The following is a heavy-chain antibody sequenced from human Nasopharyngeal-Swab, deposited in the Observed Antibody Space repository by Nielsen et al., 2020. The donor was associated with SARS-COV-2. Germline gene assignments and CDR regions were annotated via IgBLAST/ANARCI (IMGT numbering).Heavy chain of an antibody. Sequence: SETLSLTCAVSGSSISSSYWWTWVRQPPGKGLEWIGEIYHSGSTNYNPSLKSRVTISVDKSKNQFSLKLSSVTAADTAVYYCARRIVGASGSMDVWGQGTTVTVSS. CDR3: ARRIVGASGSMDV. CDR1: GSSISSSYW. D-gene: IGHD1-26*01. CDR2: IYHSGST. J-gene: IGHJ6*02. V-gene: IGHV4-4*02.